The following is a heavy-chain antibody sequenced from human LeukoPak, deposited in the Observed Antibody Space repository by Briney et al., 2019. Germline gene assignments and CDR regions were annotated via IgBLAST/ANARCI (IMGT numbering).Heavy chain of an antibody. CDR2: IYPGDSDT. Sequence: GESLKISCKSSGYSFTSYCNGWVRQMPGKGLEWMGIIYPGDSDTRYSPSFQGEVTISADKSISTAYLQWSSLKASDTAMYYCARSGLQDFDYWGQGTLVTVSS. J-gene: IGHJ4*02. D-gene: IGHD5-24*01. V-gene: IGHV5-51*01. CDR3: ARSGLQDFDY. CDR1: GYSFTSYC.